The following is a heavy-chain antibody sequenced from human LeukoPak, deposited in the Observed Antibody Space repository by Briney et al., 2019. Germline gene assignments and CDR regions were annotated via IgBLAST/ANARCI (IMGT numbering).Heavy chain of an antibody. D-gene: IGHD2-8*01. CDR2: IYSDGST. Sequence: GGSLRLSCAASGFTVSDNYMSWVRQAPGKGLEWVSVIYSDGSTYYADSVKGRFTISRDNSKNTVYLQMNSLRAEDTAVYYCARAGNGYYFDYWGQGTLVTVSS. CDR1: GFTVSDNY. V-gene: IGHV3-66*01. J-gene: IGHJ4*02. CDR3: ARAGNGYYFDY.